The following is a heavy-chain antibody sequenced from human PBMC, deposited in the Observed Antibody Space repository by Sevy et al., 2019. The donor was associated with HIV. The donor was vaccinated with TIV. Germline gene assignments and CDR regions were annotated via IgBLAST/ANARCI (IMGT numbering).Heavy chain of an antibody. D-gene: IGHD1-1*01. V-gene: IGHV4-31*03. Sequence: SETRSLTCTVSGGSISSGGYYWSWIRQHPGKGLEWIGYIYYSGSTYYNPSLKSRVTISVDTSKNQFSLKLSSVTAADTAVYYCARATSQPSVLFDPWGQGTLVTVSS. J-gene: IGHJ5*02. CDR2: IYYSGST. CDR1: GGSISSGGYY. CDR3: ARATSQPSVLFDP.